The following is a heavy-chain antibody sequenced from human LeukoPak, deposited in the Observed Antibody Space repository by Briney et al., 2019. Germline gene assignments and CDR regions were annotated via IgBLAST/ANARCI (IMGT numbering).Heavy chain of an antibody. CDR3: ARRLRQNLFDP. J-gene: IGHJ5*02. CDR1: GVSISSDY. CDR2: IYYSGSS. Sequence: MPSETLSLTCTVSGVSISSDYWSWIRLPPGKGLEWIGYIYYSGSSNCNPSLKSRVTMSVDMSKNQFSLKLTSVTAADTAVYYCARRLRQNLFDPWGQGTLVTVSS. D-gene: IGHD5/OR15-5a*01. V-gene: IGHV4-59*08.